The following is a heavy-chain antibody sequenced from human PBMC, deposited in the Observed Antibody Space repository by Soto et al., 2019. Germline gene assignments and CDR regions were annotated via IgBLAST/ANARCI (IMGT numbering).Heavy chain of an antibody. CDR3: ARDYYGSGSYYWGIDY. V-gene: IGHV3-30-3*01. Sequence: AGGSLRLSCAASGFTFSSYAMHWVRQAPGKGLEWVAVISYDGSNKYYADSVKGRFTISRDNSKNTLYLQMNSLRAEDTAVYYCARDYYGSGSYYWGIDYWGQGTLVTVSS. D-gene: IGHD3-10*01. J-gene: IGHJ4*02. CDR2: ISYDGSNK. CDR1: GFTFSSYA.